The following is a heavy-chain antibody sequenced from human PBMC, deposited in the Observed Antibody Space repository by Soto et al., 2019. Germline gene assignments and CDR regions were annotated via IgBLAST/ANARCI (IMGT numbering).Heavy chain of an antibody. CDR3: ARVLYYGSGSYSPYGMDV. CDR1: GVSFNNNG. CDR2: VSTPFRTS. V-gene: IGHV1-69*01. Sequence: QVQLVQSGAEVKKPGSSVKVSCKTSGVSFNNNGIGWVRQAPGHGLEWMGGVSTPFRTSNYARKFQGRISITADAYTGTVNMELSSLTSEDTAQYYCARVLYYGSGSYSPYGMDVWGQGTTVTVSS. J-gene: IGHJ6*02. D-gene: IGHD3-10*01.